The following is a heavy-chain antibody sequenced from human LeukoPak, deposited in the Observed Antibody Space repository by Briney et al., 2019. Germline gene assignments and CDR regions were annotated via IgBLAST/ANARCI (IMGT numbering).Heavy chain of an antibody. Sequence: VASVKVSCKASGYTFTSYGISWVRQAPGQGLEWMGWISAYNGNTNYAQKLQGRVTMTTDTSTSTAYMELRSLRSDDTAVYYCARGRASSRGYCYYYMDVWGKGTTVTVSS. CDR2: ISAYNGNT. CDR3: ARGRASSRGYCYYYMDV. CDR1: GYTFTSYG. V-gene: IGHV1-18*01. J-gene: IGHJ6*03.